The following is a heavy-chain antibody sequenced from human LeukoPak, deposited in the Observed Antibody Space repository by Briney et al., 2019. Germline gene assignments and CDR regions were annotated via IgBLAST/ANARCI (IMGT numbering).Heavy chain of an antibody. Sequence: GASVKVSCKASGYTFTSYYMHWVRQAPGQGLEWMGIINPSGGSTSYAQKFQGRVTMTRDTSTSTVYMELSSLRSEDTAVYYCARDYYDYVWGSYRYTSFDYWGQGTLVTVSS. V-gene: IGHV1-46*01. D-gene: IGHD3-16*02. J-gene: IGHJ4*02. CDR1: GYTFTSYY. CDR3: ARDYYDYVWGSYRYTSFDY. CDR2: INPSGGST.